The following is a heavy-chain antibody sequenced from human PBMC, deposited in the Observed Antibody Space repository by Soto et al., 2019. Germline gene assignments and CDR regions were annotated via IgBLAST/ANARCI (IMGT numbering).Heavy chain of an antibody. J-gene: IGHJ6*02. D-gene: IGHD4-17*01. V-gene: IGHV1-3*01. Sequence: QVQLVQSGAEVKKPGASVKVSCKASGYTFTSYAMHWVRQAPGQRLEWMGWINAGNGNTKYSQKFQGRVTITRDTSAITAYIELSSLRSEDTAVYYCARTVGYYYGMDVWGQGTTVTVSS. CDR3: ARTVGYYYGMDV. CDR1: GYTFTSYA. CDR2: INAGNGNT.